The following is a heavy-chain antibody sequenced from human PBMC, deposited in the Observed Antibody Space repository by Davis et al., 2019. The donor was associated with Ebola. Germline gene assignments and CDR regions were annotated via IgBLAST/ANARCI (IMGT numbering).Heavy chain of an antibody. CDR3: ARDLVYFPRTYYYGMDV. J-gene: IGHJ6*02. CDR2: ISAYNGNT. D-gene: IGHD2/OR15-2a*01. CDR1: GYTFTSYG. Sequence: VSVKVSCKASGYTFTSYGISWVRQAPGQGLEWMGWISAYNGNTNYAQKLQGRVTMTTDTSTSTAYMELRSLRAEDTAVYYCARDLVYFPRTYYYGMDVWGQGTTVTVSS. V-gene: IGHV1-18*01.